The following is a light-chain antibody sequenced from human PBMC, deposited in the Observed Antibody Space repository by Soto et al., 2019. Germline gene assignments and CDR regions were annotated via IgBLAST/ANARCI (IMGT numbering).Light chain of an antibody. CDR1: QSVSNY. CDR3: QQYGSSPQIT. V-gene: IGKV3-20*01. CDR2: GAS. Sequence: EIVLTQSPATLSLSPGERATLSFMASQSVSNYLAWYQQKPGQAPRLLIYGASSRATGIPDRFSGSGSGTDFTLTISRLEPEDFAVYYCQQYGSSPQITFGQGTRLEIK. J-gene: IGKJ5*01.